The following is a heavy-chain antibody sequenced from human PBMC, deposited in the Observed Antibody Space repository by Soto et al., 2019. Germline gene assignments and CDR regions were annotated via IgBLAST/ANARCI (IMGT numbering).Heavy chain of an antibody. CDR2: FNTFHGNT. CDR1: GYTFTHQC. Sequence: ALVKVSCKSSGYTFTHQCISCVRHAPGHGLEWVGWFNTFHGNTDYAQKFQGRVTMTTDTSTSTAYTGLRRLRADDTAAYYCARDSQFRSWRKNDYWGRG. V-gene: IGHV1-18*01. J-gene: IGHJ4*02. D-gene: IGHD6-13*01. CDR3: ARDSQFRSWRKNDY.